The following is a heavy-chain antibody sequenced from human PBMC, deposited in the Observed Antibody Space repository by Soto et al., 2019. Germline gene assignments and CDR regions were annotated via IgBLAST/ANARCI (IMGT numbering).Heavy chain of an antibody. CDR2: IYYSGST. J-gene: IGHJ6*02. D-gene: IGHD6-19*01. Sequence: XETLSLTGTVSGGSISTYYWSWIRQPPGKGLEWIGYIYYSGSTSYNPSLKSRVTISVDTSKNQFSLKLRSVTAADTAVYYCASDRSSGWDQGYGMDVWGQGTTVTVSS. CDR1: GGSISTYY. V-gene: IGHV4-59*01. CDR3: ASDRSSGWDQGYGMDV.